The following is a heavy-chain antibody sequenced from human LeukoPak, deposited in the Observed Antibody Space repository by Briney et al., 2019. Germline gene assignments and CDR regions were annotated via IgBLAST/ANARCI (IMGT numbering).Heavy chain of an antibody. CDR2: INPSGGST. D-gene: IGHD4-23*01. CDR3: ARDLVVTPSGEDY. V-gene: IGHV1-46*01. Sequence: ASVKVSCKASGYTFTSYYMHWVRQAPGQGLEWMGIINPSGGSTSYAQKFQGRVTMTRDNATSTVYMELSSLRAEDTAVYYCARDLVVTPSGEDYWGQGTLVTVSS. CDR1: GYTFTSYY. J-gene: IGHJ4*02.